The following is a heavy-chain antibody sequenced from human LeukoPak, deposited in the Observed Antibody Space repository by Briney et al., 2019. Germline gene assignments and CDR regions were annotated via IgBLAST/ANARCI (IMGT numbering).Heavy chain of an antibody. J-gene: IGHJ4*02. CDR3: AKDRSDNNTWYAGSH. D-gene: IGHD2-8*01. V-gene: IGHV3-23*01. Sequence: GGSLRLSCAASGFTFSTYAMSWVRQAPGKGLEWVSGISGSGDSTYYADSVKGRFTVSRDNSKNTLYLQMSSLRAEDTAVYYCAKDRSDNNTWYAGSHWGQGTLVTVSS. CDR1: GFTFSTYA. CDR2: ISGSGDST.